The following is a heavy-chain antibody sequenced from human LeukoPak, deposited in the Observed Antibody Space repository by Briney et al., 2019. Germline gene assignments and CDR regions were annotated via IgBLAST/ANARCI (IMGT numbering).Heavy chain of an antibody. CDR3: ARSGYSSSFPEY. CDR1: GGSISSSSYY. Sequence: SETLSLTCTVSGGSISSSSYYWGWIRQPPGKGLEWIGSIYYSGSTYYNPSLKSRVTISVDTSKNQFSLKLSSVTAADTAVYYCARSGYSSSFPEYWGQGALVTVSS. CDR2: IYYSGST. V-gene: IGHV4-39*01. D-gene: IGHD6-6*01. J-gene: IGHJ4*02.